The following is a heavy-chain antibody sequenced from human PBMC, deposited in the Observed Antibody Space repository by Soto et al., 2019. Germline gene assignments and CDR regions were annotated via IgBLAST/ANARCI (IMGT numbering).Heavy chain of an antibody. CDR1: GGSISSSSYY. D-gene: IGHD3-9*01. J-gene: IGHJ6*02. CDR2: IYYSGST. V-gene: IGHV4-39*01. Sequence: SETLSLTCTVSGGSISSSSYYWGWIRQPPGKGLEWIGSIYYSGSTYYNPSLKSRVTISVDTSKNQFSLKLSSVTAADTAVYYCARTIDNYGMDVWGQGTTVTVSS. CDR3: ARTIDNYGMDV.